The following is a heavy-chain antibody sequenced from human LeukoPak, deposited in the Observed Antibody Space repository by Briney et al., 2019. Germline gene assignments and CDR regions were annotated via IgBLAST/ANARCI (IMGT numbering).Heavy chain of an antibody. J-gene: IGHJ4*02. CDR1: AFTFSSYG. CDR2: INHSGST. V-gene: IGHV4-34*01. CDR3: ARGGGCSSTSCYLSYFDY. D-gene: IGHD2-2*01. Sequence: GSLRLSCAASAFTFSSYGMHWVRQPPGKGLEWIGEINHSGSTNYNPSLKSRVTISVDTSKNQFSLKLSSVTAADTAVYYCARGGGCSSTSCYLSYFDYWGQGTLVTVSS.